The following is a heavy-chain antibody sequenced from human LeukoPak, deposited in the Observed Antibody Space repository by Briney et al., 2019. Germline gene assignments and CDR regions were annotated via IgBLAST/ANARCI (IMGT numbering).Heavy chain of an antibody. CDR3: ARGSSSWYSP. CDR1: GFTFSDYY. V-gene: IGHV3-7*04. CDR2: IKHDGSEK. Sequence: GGSLRLSCAASGFTFSDYYMSWVRQAPGKGLEWVANIKHDGSEKYYVDSVKGRLTISRDNAKNSLYLQMNSLRAEDTAVYYCARGSSSWYSPWGQGTLVTVSS. J-gene: IGHJ5*02. D-gene: IGHD6-13*01.